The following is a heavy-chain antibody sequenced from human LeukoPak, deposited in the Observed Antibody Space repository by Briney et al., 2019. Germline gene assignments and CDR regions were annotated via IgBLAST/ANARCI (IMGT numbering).Heavy chain of an antibody. CDR2: INPNSGGT. CDR1: GYTFTGYY. D-gene: IGHD5-18*01. V-gene: IGHV1-2*02. CDR3: ARVRGGSIQLWFEYYFDY. J-gene: IGHJ4*02. Sequence: ASVKVSCKASGYTFTGYYMHWVRQAPGQGLEWMGWINPNSGGTNYAQKLQGRVTMTTDTSTSTAYMELRSLRSDDTAVYYCARVRGGSIQLWFEYYFDYWGQGTLVTVSS.